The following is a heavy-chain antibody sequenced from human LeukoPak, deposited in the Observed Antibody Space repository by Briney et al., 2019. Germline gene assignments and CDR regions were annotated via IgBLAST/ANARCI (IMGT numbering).Heavy chain of an antibody. D-gene: IGHD3-9*01. J-gene: IGHJ4*02. CDR3: ARGAYYDILTGYPVFVY. CDR1: GFTFSSYA. CDR2: ISYDGSNK. Sequence: GGSLRLSCAASGFTFSSYAMHWVRQAPGKGLEWVAVISYDGSNKYYADSVKGRFTISRDNSKNTLYLQMNSLRAEDTAVYYCARGAYYDILTGYPVFVYWGQGTLVTVSS. V-gene: IGHV3-30-3*01.